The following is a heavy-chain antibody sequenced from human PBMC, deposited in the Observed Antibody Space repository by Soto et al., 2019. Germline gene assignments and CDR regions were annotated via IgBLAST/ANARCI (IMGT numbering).Heavy chain of an antibody. Sequence: SETLSLTCAVCGGCFSGCYWNWIRQHPGKGLEWIGYIYYSGSTYYNPSLKSRVTISVDTSKNQFSLKLSSVTAADTAVYYCARGFDDYVWGSYSPSFDPWGQGTLVTVSS. CDR2: IYYSGST. V-gene: IGHV4-31*11. CDR1: GGCFSGCY. D-gene: IGHD3-16*01. J-gene: IGHJ5*02. CDR3: ARGFDDYVWGSYSPSFDP.